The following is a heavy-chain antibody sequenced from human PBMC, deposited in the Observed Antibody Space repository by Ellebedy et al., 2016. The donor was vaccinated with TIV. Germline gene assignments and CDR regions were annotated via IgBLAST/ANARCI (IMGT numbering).Heavy chain of an antibody. CDR3: ARDGPGGYCNGVLCFSSTPLFDY. CDR1: GFDYSGYA. V-gene: IGHV3-30-3*01. J-gene: IGHJ4*02. Sequence: PGGSLRLSCAASGFDYSGYAMHWVRQAPGKGLEWVAVISLDGARIYYTDSVKGRFTISRDNSKTTLYLQMNRLRTEDTGIYYCARDGPGGYCNGVLCFSSTPLFDYWGQGTVVTVSS. D-gene: IGHD2-15*01. CDR2: ISLDGARI.